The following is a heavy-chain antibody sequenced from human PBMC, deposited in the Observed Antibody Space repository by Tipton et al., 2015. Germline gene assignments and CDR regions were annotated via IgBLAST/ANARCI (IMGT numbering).Heavy chain of an antibody. V-gene: IGHV3-23*01. Sequence: SLRLSCAASGFIFSDYAMSWVRQAPGKGLEWVSVISGGGGSTYDAESVEGRFTISRDNSKNTLSLQMNSLRAEDTAIYYCAKILLSPQFDYWGQGTLVTVSS. J-gene: IGHJ4*02. CDR3: AKILLSPQFDY. CDR2: ISGGGGST. D-gene: IGHD3-9*01. CDR1: GFIFSDYA.